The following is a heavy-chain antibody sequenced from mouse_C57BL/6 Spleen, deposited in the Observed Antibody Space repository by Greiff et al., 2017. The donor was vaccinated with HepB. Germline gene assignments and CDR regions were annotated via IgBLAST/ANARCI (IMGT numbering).Heavy chain of an antibody. Sequence: VQLQESGAELVRPGASVKLSCKASGYTFTDYYINWVKQRPGQGLEWIARIYPGSGNTYYNEKFKGKATLTAEKSSSTAYMQLSSLTSEDSAVYFCAKDWDEGFAYWGQGTLVTVSA. CDR2: IYPGSGNT. CDR1: GYTFTDYY. J-gene: IGHJ3*01. CDR3: AKDWDEGFAY. V-gene: IGHV1-76*01. D-gene: IGHD4-1*01.